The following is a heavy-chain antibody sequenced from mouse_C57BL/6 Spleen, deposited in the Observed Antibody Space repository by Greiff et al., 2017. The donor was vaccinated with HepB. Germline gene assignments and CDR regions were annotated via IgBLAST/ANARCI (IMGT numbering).Heavy chain of an antibody. V-gene: IGHV5-6*01. J-gene: IGHJ2*01. CDR3: ARHPQLGRHYFDY. Sequence: EVQLVESGGDLVKPGGSLKLSCAASGFTFSSYGMSWVRQTPDKRLEWVATISSGGSYTYYPDSVKGRFTISRDNAKNTLYLQMSSLKSEDTAMYYCARHPQLGRHYFDYWGQGTTLTVSS. CDR2: ISSGGSYT. D-gene: IGHD4-1*02. CDR1: GFTFSSYG.